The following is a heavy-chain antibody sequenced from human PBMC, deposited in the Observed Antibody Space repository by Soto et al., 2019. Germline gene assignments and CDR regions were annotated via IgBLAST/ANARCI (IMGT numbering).Heavy chain of an antibody. CDR2: IYYSGST. J-gene: IGHJ5*02. CDR1: GGSISSGGYY. CDR3: ARGGFCSSSGCYFASGLDP. V-gene: IGHV4-31*03. D-gene: IGHD2-15*01. Sequence: SETLSLTCTVSGGSISSGGYYWSWIRQHPGKGLEWIGYIYYSGSTYYNPSLKSRVTISVDTSKNQFSLKLSSVTAADTAIYYCARGGFCSSSGCYFASGLDPWGQGTLVTVSS.